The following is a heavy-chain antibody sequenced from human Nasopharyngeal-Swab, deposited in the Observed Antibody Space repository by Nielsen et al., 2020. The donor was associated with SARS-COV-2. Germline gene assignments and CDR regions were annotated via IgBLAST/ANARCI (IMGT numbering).Heavy chain of an antibody. D-gene: IGHD3-16*01. V-gene: IGHV3-30-3*01. CDR3: ARPASGGYYYYMDV. Sequence: GGSLRLSCAASGFTFSSYAIHWVRQAPAKGLEWVAVISYDGSNKYYADSVKGRFTISRDHSKNTLYLQMNSLRAEDTAMYYCARPASGGYYYYMDVWGKGTTVTVSS. CDR2: ISYDGSNK. CDR1: GFTFSSYA. J-gene: IGHJ6*03.